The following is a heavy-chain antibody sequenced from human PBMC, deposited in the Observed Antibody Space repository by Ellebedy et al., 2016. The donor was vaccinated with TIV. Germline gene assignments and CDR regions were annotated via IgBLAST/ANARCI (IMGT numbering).Heavy chain of an antibody. CDR1: GFTFSSYW. CDR3: ARWYDDSWTGYYT. Sequence: GESLKISCTASGFTFSSYWMSWVRRAPGKGLEWVANIKYDGSEKYYVDSVKGRFTISRDNAKKSLYLQMDSLRAEDTAVYYCARWYDDSWTGYYTWGQGTLVTVSS. J-gene: IGHJ5*02. CDR2: IKYDGSEK. D-gene: IGHD3-3*01. V-gene: IGHV3-7*02.